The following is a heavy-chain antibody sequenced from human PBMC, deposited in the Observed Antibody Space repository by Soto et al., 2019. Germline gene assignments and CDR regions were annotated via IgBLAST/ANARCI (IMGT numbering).Heavy chain of an antibody. CDR2: ISSSGGST. CDR1: GFTFSSYA. D-gene: IGHD3-9*01. Sequence: EVQLLESGGGLVQPGGSLRLSCAASGFTFSSYAMSWVRQAPGKGLEWVSGISSSGGSTYYADSVKGRFTISRDNSKNTLYVQMNSLRAEGTAVYYCAKGGYFDWFGGYDIWGQGTMVTVSS. V-gene: IGHV3-23*01. CDR3: AKGGYFDWFGGYDI. J-gene: IGHJ3*02.